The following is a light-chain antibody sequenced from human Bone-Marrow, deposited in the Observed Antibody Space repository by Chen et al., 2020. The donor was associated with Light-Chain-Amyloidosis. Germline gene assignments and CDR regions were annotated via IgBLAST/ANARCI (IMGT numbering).Light chain of an antibody. CDR1: DLPTKY. CDR3: QSADSSGTYEVI. J-gene: IGLJ2*01. Sequence: SYELTQPPSVSVSPGQTARIPCSGDDLPTKYAYWYQQKPGQAPVLVIHRDTERPSGISERFSGSSSGTTERLTISGVQAEDEADYHCQSADSSGTYEVIFGGGTKLTVL. CDR2: RDT. V-gene: IGLV3-25*03.